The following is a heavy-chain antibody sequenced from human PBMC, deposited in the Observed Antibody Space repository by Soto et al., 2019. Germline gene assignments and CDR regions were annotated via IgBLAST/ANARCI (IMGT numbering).Heavy chain of an antibody. Sequence: QVQLVQSGAEVKKPGSSVKVSCKASGGTFSSYAISWVRQAPGQGLEWMGGIIPIFGTANYAQKFQGRVTITADESTSTAYRELRSLRSEDTAVYYCARVTYIVVVVEGWFDPWGQGTLVTVSS. D-gene: IGHD2-15*01. V-gene: IGHV1-69*12. CDR3: ARVTYIVVVVEGWFDP. CDR1: GGTFSSYA. J-gene: IGHJ5*02. CDR2: IIPIFGTA.